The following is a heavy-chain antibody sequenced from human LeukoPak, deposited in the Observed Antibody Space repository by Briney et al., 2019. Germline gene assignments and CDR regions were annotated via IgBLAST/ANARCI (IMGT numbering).Heavy chain of an antibody. CDR2: IYHSGSA. Sequence: RASETLSLTCTVSGYFMTSGYYWAWIRQTPGEGLEWIGSIYHSGSAYYNPSLKSGVTISVDTSKNQFSLKLSSVTAADTAVYYCARDFGVVMPLYYFDYWGQGTLVTVSS. CDR3: ARDFGVVMPLYYFDY. D-gene: IGHD3-3*01. CDR1: GYFMTSGYY. J-gene: IGHJ4*02. V-gene: IGHV4-38-2*02.